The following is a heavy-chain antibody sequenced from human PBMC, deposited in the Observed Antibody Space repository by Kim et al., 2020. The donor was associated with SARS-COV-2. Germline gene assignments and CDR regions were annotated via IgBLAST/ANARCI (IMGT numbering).Heavy chain of an antibody. V-gene: IGHV3-30*02. D-gene: IGHD5-18*01. J-gene: IGHJ4*02. CDR3: AKGAFSYGTIDY. Sequence: YYADSVQGRFTISRANSKITLYLQMNSLRAEDTSLSYCAKGAFSYGTIDYWGQGTLVTVSS.